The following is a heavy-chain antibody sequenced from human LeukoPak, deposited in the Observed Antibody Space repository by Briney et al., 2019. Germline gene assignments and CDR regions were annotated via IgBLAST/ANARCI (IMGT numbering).Heavy chain of an antibody. CDR3: AKILGAAANVPFDY. D-gene: IGHD6-13*01. CDR1: GFTFSSYW. J-gene: IGHJ4*02. V-gene: IGHV3-74*01. CDR2: INSDGSST. Sequence: PGGSLRLSCAASGFTFSSYWMHWVRQAPGKGLVLVSRINSDGSSTSYADFVKGRFTISRDNSNNTLYLQMNSLRAEDTAVYYCAKILGAAANVPFDYWGQGTLVTVSS.